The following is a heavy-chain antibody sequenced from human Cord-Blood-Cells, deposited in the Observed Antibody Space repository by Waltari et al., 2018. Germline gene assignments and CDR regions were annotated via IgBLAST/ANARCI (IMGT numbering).Heavy chain of an antibody. CDR1: GYTLTSYA. J-gene: IGHJ6*02. Sequence: QVQLVQSGAEVKKPGASVKVSCKASGYTLTSYAMHWVRQAPGQRLEWMGWINAGNGNTKYSQKFQGRVTITRDTSASTAYMELSSLRSEDTAVYYCARAEITMIVVDYYYGMDVWGQGTTVTVSS. D-gene: IGHD3-22*01. V-gene: IGHV1-3*01. CDR2: INAGNGNT. CDR3: ARAEITMIVVDYYYGMDV.